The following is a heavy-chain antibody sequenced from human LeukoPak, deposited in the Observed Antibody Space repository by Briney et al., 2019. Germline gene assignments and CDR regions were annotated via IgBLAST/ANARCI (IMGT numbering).Heavy chain of an antibody. CDR2: INPNSGGT. D-gene: IGHD3-22*01. CDR3: ASRDNYDRSGPYYFDY. Sequence: ASVKVACKTSGYTFTGYYMHWVRQAPGQGLEWMGWINPNSGGTNYAQKFQGRVTMTRDTSISTAYMELSRLRSDDTAVYYCASRDNYDRSGPYYFDYWGQGTLVTVSS. V-gene: IGHV1-2*02. J-gene: IGHJ4*02. CDR1: GYTFTGYY.